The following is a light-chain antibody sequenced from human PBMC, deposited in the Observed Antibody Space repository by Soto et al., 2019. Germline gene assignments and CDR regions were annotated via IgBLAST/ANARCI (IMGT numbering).Light chain of an antibody. J-gene: IGKJ1*01. V-gene: IGKV3-15*01. CDR1: QNIINN. CDR3: QQYFSWPRGT. Sequence: EIGVTQSRVTLSVSRLEIASLSCRASQNIINNLAWYQQKPGQAPRLLIFFASTRVTGIPARFSGSGSGTEFTLTINSLQSEDFAVYYCQQYFSWPRGTFGQGTKVDIK. CDR2: FAS.